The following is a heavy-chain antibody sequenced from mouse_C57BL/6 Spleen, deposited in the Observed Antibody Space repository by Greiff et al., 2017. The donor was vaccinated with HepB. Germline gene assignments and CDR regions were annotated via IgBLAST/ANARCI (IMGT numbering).Heavy chain of an antibody. CDR2: IDPSDSET. D-gene: IGHD2-10*01. V-gene: IGHV1-52*01. CDR3: ARGPYYDNFFYAMDY. Sequence: QVQLQQPGAELVRPGSSVKLSCKASGYTFTSYWMHWVKQRPIQGLEWIGNIDPSDSETHYNQKFKDKATLTVDKSSSTAYMQLSSLTSEDSAVYYCARGPYYDNFFYAMDYWGQGTSVTVSS. CDR1: GYTFTSYW. J-gene: IGHJ4*01.